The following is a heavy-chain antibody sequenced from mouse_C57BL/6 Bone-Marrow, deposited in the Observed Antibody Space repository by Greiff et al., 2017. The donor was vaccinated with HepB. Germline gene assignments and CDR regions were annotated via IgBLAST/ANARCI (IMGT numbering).Heavy chain of an antibody. D-gene: IGHD1-1*02. J-gene: IGHJ2*01. Sequence: QVQLQQPGAELVKPGASVKMSCKASGYTFTSYWITWVKQRPGQGLEWIGDIYPGSGSTKYNEKFKSKATLTVDTSSSTAYMQLSSLTSEDSAVYYCARTGGFPYYFDYWGQGTTLTVSS. CDR1: GYTFTSYW. CDR3: ARTGGFPYYFDY. CDR2: IYPGSGST. V-gene: IGHV1-55*01.